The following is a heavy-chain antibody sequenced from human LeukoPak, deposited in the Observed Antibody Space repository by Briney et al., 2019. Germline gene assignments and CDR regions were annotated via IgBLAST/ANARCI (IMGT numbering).Heavy chain of an antibody. V-gene: IGHV4-31*03. CDR2: IYYTGST. J-gene: IGHJ4*02. CDR3: ARGSISGSYGDY. CDR1: GGSISTGGFY. Sequence: SETLSLTCTVSGGSISTGGFYWSWIRQRPGKGLEWIGYIYYTGSTCYNPSLKSRLIISIDTSKKQFSLKLSSVTVADTAVYYCARGSISGSYGDYWGQGTLVTVSS. D-gene: IGHD1-26*01.